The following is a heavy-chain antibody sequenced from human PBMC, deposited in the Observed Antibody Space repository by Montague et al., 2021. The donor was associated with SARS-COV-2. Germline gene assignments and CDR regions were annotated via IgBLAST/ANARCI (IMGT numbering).Heavy chain of an antibody. D-gene: IGHD3-10*01. V-gene: IGHV3-48*03. CDR3: ARHGVLWFGVAENWFDP. CDR2: ISRSGSTI. J-gene: IGHJ5*02. CDR1: GFTFSSYE. Sequence: SLRLSCAASGFTFSSYEMNWVRQAPGKGLERVSYISRSGSTIYHADSVKGRFTISRDNAKNSLYLQMNSLRAEDTAVYYCARHGVLWFGVAENWFDPWGQGTLVTVSS.